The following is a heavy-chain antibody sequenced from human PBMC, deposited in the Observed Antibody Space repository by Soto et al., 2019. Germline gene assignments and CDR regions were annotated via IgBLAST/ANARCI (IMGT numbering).Heavy chain of an antibody. CDR3: ASWYYDFWSGYSGPHYYYGMDV. D-gene: IGHD3-3*01. J-gene: IGHJ6*02. CDR1: GGSITSYY. V-gene: IGHV4-59*01. CDR2: VHYSGKT. Sequence: ETLSLTCTVSGGSITSYYWSWIRQPPGKGLEWIGYVHYSGKTNYNPSLKSRLTMSVDTSKNQFSLKLTSVTAADAAVYYCASWYYDFWSGYSGPHYYYGMDVWGQGTTVTVSS.